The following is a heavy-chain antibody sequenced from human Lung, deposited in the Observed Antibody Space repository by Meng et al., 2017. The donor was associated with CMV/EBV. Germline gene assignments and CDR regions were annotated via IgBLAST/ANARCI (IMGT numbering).Heavy chain of an antibody. Sequence: SXXVSXXVSGGIFSSSAISWVRQAPGQGLEWMGRIIPLLDITNYAPNFQGRVTITADKSTSTAYMEMNSLRYDDTAFYYCARSTSKYDFWSGYPPFLDPWXQGTQVTVSS. CDR1: GGIFSSSA. J-gene: IGHJ5*02. V-gene: IGHV1-69*04. D-gene: IGHD3-3*01. CDR2: IIPLLDIT. CDR3: ARSTSKYDFWSGYPPFLDP.